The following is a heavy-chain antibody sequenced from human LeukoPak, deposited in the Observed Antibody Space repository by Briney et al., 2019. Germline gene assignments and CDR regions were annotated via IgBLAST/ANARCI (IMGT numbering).Heavy chain of an antibody. J-gene: IGHJ2*01. CDR1: GGTFSSYA. V-gene: IGHV1-69*04. Sequence: SVKVSCKASGGTFSSYAISWVRQAPGQGLEWMGRIIPILGIANYAQKFQGRVTITADESTSTAYMELSSLRSEDTAVYYCAIIRETTVPYWYFDLWGRGTLVTVSS. CDR3: AIIRETTVPYWYFDL. D-gene: IGHD4-17*01. CDR2: IIPILGIA.